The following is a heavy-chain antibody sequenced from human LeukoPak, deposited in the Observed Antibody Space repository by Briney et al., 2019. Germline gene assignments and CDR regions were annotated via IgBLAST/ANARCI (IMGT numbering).Heavy chain of an antibody. J-gene: IGHJ5*02. CDR3: ARGNSVAGTVWFDP. CDR1: GYTLTELS. Sequence: GASVKVSCKVSGYTLTELSMHWVRQAPGKGLEWMGWINPNSGGTNYVQKFQGRVTMTRDTSITTAYMELSRLRSDDTAVYYCARGNSVAGTVWFDPWGQGTLVIVSS. D-gene: IGHD6-19*01. V-gene: IGHV1-2*02. CDR2: INPNSGGT.